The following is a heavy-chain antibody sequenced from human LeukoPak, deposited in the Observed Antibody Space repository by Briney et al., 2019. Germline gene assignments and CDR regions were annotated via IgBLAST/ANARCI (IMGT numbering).Heavy chain of an antibody. Sequence: SETLSLTCTVSGGSISSFYWSWIRQPPGKGLEWIRYIYYSGSTNYNPSLKSRVTISVDTSKNQFSLKLSSVTAADTAVYYCARVQQSGRNWFDPWGQGTLVTVSS. J-gene: IGHJ5*02. CDR2: IYYSGST. V-gene: IGHV4-59*08. D-gene: IGHD6-13*01. CDR1: GGSISSFY. CDR3: ARVQQSGRNWFDP.